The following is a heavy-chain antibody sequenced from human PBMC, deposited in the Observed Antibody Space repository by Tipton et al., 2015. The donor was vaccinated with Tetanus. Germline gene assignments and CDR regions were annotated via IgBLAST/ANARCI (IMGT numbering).Heavy chain of an antibody. CDR2: IYYSGST. CDR3: ARLGFVATYFDS. J-gene: IGHJ4*02. D-gene: IGHD3-10*01. CDR1: GGSISSSSYY. V-gene: IGHV4-39*01. Sequence: TLSLTCTVSGGSISSSSYYWGWIRQPPGKGLEWIGSIYYSGSTYYNPSLKSRVTISVDTSNNQFSLKLSSVTAADTAMYYCARLGFVATYFDSWGQGPLVPVSS.